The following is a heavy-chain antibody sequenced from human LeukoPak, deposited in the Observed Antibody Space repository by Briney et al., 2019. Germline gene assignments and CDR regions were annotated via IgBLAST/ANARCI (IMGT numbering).Heavy chain of an antibody. J-gene: IGHJ5*02. CDR3: ARVDFWSGYTNWFDP. CDR1: GGSISSYY. V-gene: IGHV4-38-2*02. D-gene: IGHD3-3*01. CDR2: IYHSGST. Sequence: SETLSLTCTVSGGSISSYYWSWIRQPPGKGLEWIGSIYHSGSTYYNPSLKSRVTISVDTSKNQFSLKLSSVTAADTAVYYCARVDFWSGYTNWFDPWGQGTLVTVSS.